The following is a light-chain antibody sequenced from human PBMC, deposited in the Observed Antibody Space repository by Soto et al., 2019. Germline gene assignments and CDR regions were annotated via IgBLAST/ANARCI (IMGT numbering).Light chain of an antibody. J-gene: IGKJ4*01. CDR1: QSVDIY. V-gene: IGKV3-11*02. CDR2: DTS. Sequence: EIVLTQSPVSLSSSPGERFTLSCRASQSVDIYLTWHQQKPGQAPRLLIYDTSNRATGIPPRFNGSGSERDFTLTISSLEPEDSAVYYCQQRSSWPLSFGGGTKVDIK. CDR3: QQRSSWPLS.